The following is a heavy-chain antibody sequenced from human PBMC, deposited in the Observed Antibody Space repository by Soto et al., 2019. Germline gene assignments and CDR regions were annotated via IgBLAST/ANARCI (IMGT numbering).Heavy chain of an antibody. CDR1: GFTVSRNY. J-gene: IGHJ6*02. D-gene: IGHD3-3*02. V-gene: IGHV3-66*04. Sequence: EEQLVESGGGLVQPGGSLRLSCAASGFTVSRNYLSWVRQAPGKGLEWVSVIYSGGSTYYADSVKGRFTISRDNSKNTLYLQMNSLSAEDTAVYYCARLLSAYYGMDGGGQGTTLTVSS. CDR2: IYSGGST. CDR3: ARLLSAYYGMDG.